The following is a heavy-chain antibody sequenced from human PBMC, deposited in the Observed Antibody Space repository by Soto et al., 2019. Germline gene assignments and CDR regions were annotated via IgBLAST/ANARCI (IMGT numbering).Heavy chain of an antibody. J-gene: IGHJ5*02. CDR1: GGSISSSSYY. D-gene: IGHD5-12*01. Sequence: PSETLSLTCTVSGGSISSSSYYWGWIRQPPGKGLEWIGSIYYSGSTYYSPSLKSRVTISVDRSKNQFSLKLSSVTAADTAVYYCARAGTGGYSFYNLARTYWFDPWGQGTLVTVSS. CDR2: IYYSGST. CDR3: ARAGTGGYSFYNLARTYWFDP. V-gene: IGHV4-39*02.